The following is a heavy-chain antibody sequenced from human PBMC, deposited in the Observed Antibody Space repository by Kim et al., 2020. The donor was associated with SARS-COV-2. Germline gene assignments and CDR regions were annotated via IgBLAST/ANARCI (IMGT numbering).Heavy chain of an antibody. CDR1: GFTFSTYA. CDR2: ISGSGSGT. V-gene: IGHV3-23*01. Sequence: GGSLRLSCAASGFTFSTYAMSWVRQAPGKGLEWVSVISGSGSGTYYAESVKGRFTISRDNSKNTLYLQMNSLRADDTAVYYCAKSGHGSGWTRLDYWGQGTLVTVSS. J-gene: IGHJ4*02. D-gene: IGHD6-19*01. CDR3: AKSGHGSGWTRLDY.